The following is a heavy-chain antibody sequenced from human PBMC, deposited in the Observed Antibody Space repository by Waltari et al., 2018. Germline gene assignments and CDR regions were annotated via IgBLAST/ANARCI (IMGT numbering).Heavy chain of an antibody. Sequence: QLQESGPGLVXPSXXXSLTCAVSGGSISNSYXXWIRPPXGKGMEWIGXISYSGSTNYNPSLKSRVTISENTSNNQLSLRLTSVTAADTAVYYCAXXRRYNYGFIDYWGQGTLVTVSS. V-gene: IGHV4-59*08. D-gene: IGHD5-18*01. CDR1: GGSISNSY. J-gene: IGHJ4*02. CDR2: ISYSGST. CDR3: AXXRRYNYGFIDY.